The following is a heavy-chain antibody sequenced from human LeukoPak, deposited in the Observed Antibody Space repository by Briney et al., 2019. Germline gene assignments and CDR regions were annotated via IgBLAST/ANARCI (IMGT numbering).Heavy chain of an antibody. J-gene: IGHJ4*02. CDR1: GYSFTTYW. CDR3: ARHSDFWGGYSIDY. CDR2: IYPGDSDT. V-gene: IGHV5-51*01. D-gene: IGHD3-3*01. Sequence: GESLKISCKVSGYSFTTYWIGWVRQMPGKGLEWMGIIYPGDSDTKYSPSFQGQVTISADKPISTAYLQWSSLKASDTAMYYCARHSDFWGGYSIDYWGQGTLVTVSS.